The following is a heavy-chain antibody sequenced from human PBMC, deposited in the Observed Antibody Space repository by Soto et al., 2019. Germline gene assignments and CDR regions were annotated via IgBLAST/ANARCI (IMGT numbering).Heavy chain of an antibody. D-gene: IGHD6-13*01. CDR2: IWYDGTYK. Sequence: QVRLVESGGGVVQPGRSLRLSCAASGFAFNTYGIQWVRQAPGKGLEWVAVIWYDGTYKYYADSVNGRFTISRDNSKNTVYLQMNGLRAEDTAVYHCASARIAAAGPKWLDPWGQGTLVTGSS. V-gene: IGHV3-33*01. CDR3: ASARIAAAGPKWLDP. CDR1: GFAFNTYG. J-gene: IGHJ5*02.